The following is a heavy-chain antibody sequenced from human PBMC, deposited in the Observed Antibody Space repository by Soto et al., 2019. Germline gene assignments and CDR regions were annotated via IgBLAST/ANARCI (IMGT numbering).Heavy chain of an antibody. J-gene: IGHJ3*02. V-gene: IGHV3-7*01. CDR3: ARGLXSSXXYSPWDAFDI. D-gene: IGHD6-19*01. CDR2: IKQDGNEK. CDR1: GFTFSDYW. Sequence: EVQLVESGGGLVQPGGSLRLSCAVSGFTFSDYWMSWVRQAPGKGLEWVANIKQDGNEKYYVDSVKGRFTISRDNAKNSLYLQMNSLRAEDTAVYYCARGLXSSXXYSPWDAFDIWGQGTMVTVSS.